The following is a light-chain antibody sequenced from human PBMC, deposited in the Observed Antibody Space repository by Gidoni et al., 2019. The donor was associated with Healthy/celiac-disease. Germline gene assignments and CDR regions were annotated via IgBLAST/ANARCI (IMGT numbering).Light chain of an antibody. CDR1: QGIRND. CDR3: LQDYNYPRT. CDR2: AAS. V-gene: IGKV1-6*01. Sequence: AIQMTQSPSSLSASVGDRVTITCRASQGIRNDVGWYQQKPGKAPKLLIYAASSLQSGVQSRFSGSGSGTDFTLTISSLQPEDFATYYCLQDYNYPRTFGQGTKVEIK. J-gene: IGKJ1*01.